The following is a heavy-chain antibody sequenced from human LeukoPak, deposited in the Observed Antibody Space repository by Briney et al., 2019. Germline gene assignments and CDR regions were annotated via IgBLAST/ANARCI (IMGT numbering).Heavy chain of an antibody. Sequence: PSETLSLACTVSGGSISSSSHYWGWIRQPPGKGLEWIGSMYYSGGTYYNPSLKSRVTISIETSKNQFSLRLSSVTAADTAVYYCATWRTAKAGFDYWGQGTLVTVSS. D-gene: IGHD6-19*01. CDR3: ATWRTAKAGFDY. CDR2: MYYSGGT. CDR1: GGSISSSSHY. J-gene: IGHJ4*02. V-gene: IGHV4-39*01.